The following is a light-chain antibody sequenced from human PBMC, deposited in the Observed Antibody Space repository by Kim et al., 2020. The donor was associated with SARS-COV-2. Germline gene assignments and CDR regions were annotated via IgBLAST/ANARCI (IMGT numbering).Light chain of an antibody. V-gene: IGKV1-27*01. CDR3: QKYDSAPWT. J-gene: IGKJ1*01. CDR2: SAS. Sequence: ASVGDGFTFTCRASQGISNYLAWYQQKPGRVPRVLIYSASILLSGVPSRFSGSRSGTDFTLTISSLQPEDVATDYCQKYDSAPWTFGQGTKVDIK. CDR1: QGISNY.